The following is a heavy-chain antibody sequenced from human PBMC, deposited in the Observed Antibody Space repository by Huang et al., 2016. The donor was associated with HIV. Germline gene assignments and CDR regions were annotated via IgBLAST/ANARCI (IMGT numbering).Heavy chain of an antibody. CDR2: INHSGNT. D-gene: IGHD3-9*01. J-gene: IGHJ4*02. CDR1: HESFRDYY. Sequence: QVQLHQWGAGLLKPSETLSLTCAVCHESFRDYYWSWIRQPPGTGMEWIGEINHSGNTNYIPSLKSRVTMSVDTSKNRCSLKLKSVTAADTATYCCARVANDWFRGLDYWGQGTLLTVSS. V-gene: IGHV4-34*01. CDR3: ARVANDWFRGLDY.